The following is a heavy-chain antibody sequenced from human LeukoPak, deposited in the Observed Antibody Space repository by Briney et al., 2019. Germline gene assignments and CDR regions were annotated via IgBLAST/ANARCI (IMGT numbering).Heavy chain of an antibody. CDR2: IIPIFGTA. CDR1: GGTFSGYA. D-gene: IGHD3-10*02. Sequence: SVKVSCKASGGTFSGYAICWVRQAPGQGLEWMGGIIPIFGTANYAQKFQGRVTITADESTSTAYMELSSLRSEDTAVYYCARGPRFGESVYYYGMDVWGQGTTLTVSS. CDR3: ARGPRFGESVYYYGMDV. V-gene: IGHV1-69*01. J-gene: IGHJ6*02.